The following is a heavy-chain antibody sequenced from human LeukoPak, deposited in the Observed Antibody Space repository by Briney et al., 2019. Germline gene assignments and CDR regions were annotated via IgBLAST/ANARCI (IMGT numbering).Heavy chain of an antibody. CDR3: ARGYAGTLFY. V-gene: IGHV3-48*03. D-gene: IGHD4-23*01. J-gene: IGHJ4*02. CDR2: ISSSGSTI. Sequence: PGGSLRLSCAVSGFTFSSYGMNWVRQAPGKGLEWVSYISSSGSTIYYADSVKGRFTISRDNAKNSLYLQMNSLRVEDTAVYYCARGYAGTLFYWGQGTLVTVSS. CDR1: GFTFSSYG.